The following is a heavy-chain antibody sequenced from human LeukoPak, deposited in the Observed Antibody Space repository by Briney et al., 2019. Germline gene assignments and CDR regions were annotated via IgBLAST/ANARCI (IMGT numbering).Heavy chain of an antibody. D-gene: IGHD5-12*01. CDR1: GLTFSSYS. V-gene: IGHV3-21*01. CDR3: ARDFYVDIVEDYGMDV. Sequence: PGGSLRLSCAASGLTFSSYSMNWVRQAPGKGLEWVSSISSSSSYIYYADSVKGRFTISRDNAKNSLYLQMNSLRAEDTAVYYCARDFYVDIVEDYGMDVWGQGTTVTVSS. CDR2: ISSSSSYI. J-gene: IGHJ6*02.